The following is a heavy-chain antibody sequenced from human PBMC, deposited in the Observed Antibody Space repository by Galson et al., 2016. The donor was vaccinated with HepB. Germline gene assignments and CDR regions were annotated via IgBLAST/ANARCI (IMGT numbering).Heavy chain of an antibody. V-gene: IGHV1-18*01. CDR3: ARGGSQGGMDV. CDR2: ISAYNGNT. J-gene: IGHJ6*02. CDR1: GYTFTSYG. Sequence: SVKVSCKASGYTFTSYGFTWVRQAPGQGLEWMGWISAYNGNTNYARKLQGRVTMTTGTSTSTVYMELRSLRSDDTAVYYCARGGSQGGMDVWGLGTTVTVSS. D-gene: IGHD1-26*01.